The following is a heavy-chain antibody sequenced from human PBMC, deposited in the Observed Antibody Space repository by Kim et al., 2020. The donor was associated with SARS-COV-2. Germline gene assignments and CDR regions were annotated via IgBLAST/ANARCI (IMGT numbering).Heavy chain of an antibody. J-gene: IGHJ5*02. V-gene: IGHV4-34*01. CDR2: INHSGST. CDR3: ARGQRSWLAAAGTGSFFDP. CDR1: GGSFSGYY. Sequence: SETLSLTCAVYGGSFSGYYWSWIRQPPGKGLEWIGEINHSGSTNYNPSLKSRVTISVDTSKNQFSLKLSSVTAADTAVYYCARGQRSWLAAAGTGSFFDPWGQGTLVTVSS. D-gene: IGHD6-13*01.